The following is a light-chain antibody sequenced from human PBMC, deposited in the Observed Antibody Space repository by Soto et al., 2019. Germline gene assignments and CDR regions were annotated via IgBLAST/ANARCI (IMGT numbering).Light chain of an antibody. CDR2: DVS. J-gene: IGLJ1*01. V-gene: IGLV2-8*01. CDR3: SSYTGSNSYV. Sequence: QSVLTQPPSASGSPGQSVTISCTGTSSDIGSHNYVSWYQQHPGKAPKLVIYDVSQRPSGVPDRFSGSKSGNTASLTVSGLQAEDEADYYCSSYTGSNSYVFGTGTKVTVL. CDR1: SSDIGSHNY.